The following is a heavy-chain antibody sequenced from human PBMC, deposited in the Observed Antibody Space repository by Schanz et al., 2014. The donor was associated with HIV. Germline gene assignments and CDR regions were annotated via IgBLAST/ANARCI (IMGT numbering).Heavy chain of an antibody. CDR2: SRDKSDSYAT. D-gene: IGHD5-18*01. Sequence: EVQLVESGGGLVKPGRSLRLSCTASGFTFGDYPMSWFRQAPGKGLEGVARSRDKSDSYATEYAASVTGRFTISRDDSKNSVYVQMNSLNIEDTAVYYCRGYRFYYGVDFWGQGTTVTVS. J-gene: IGHJ6*02. CDR1: GFTFGDYP. V-gene: IGHV3-72*01. CDR3: RGYRFYYGVDF.